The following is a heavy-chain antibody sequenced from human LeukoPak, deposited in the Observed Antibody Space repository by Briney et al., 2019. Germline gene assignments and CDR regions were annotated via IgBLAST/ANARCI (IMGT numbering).Heavy chain of an antibody. CDR2: ISAYNGNT. J-gene: IGHJ6*02. V-gene: IGHV1-18*01. Sequence: ASVKVSCKASRYTFTSYGISWVRQAPGQGLEWMGWISAYNGNTNYAQKLQGRVTMTTDTSTSTAYMELRSLRSDDTAVYYCARGDYYDSSGSVCMDVWGQGTTVTVSS. CDR3: ARGDYYDSSGSVCMDV. D-gene: IGHD3-22*01. CDR1: RYTFTSYG.